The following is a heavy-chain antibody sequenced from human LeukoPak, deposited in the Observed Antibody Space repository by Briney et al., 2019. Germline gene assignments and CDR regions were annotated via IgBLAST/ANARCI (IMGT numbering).Heavy chain of an antibody. CDR1: GFTFSSYG. D-gene: IGHD4-17*01. CDR2: ISYDGSNK. V-gene: IGHV3-30*18. Sequence: GGSLRLSCAASGFTFSSYGMHWVRQAPGKGLEWVAVISYDGSNKYYADSVKGRFTISRDNSKNTLYLQMNSLRAEDTAVYYYAKGNEDYGDYGIQHWGQGTLVTVSS. J-gene: IGHJ1*01. CDR3: AKGNEDYGDYGIQH.